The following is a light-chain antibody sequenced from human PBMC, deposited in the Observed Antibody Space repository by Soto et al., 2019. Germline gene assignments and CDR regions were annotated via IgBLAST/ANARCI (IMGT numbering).Light chain of an antibody. CDR1: LSLLSSFNNENY. CDR3: QQYYGTPPT. CDR2: WAF. Sequence: DIVMTQSPDSLAVSLGERATINCKSSLSLLSSFNNENYLAWFQQKPGQPPKLLIYWAFIRESGVPDRFSGSGSGTDFTLTISSLQAEDVAVYYCQQYYGTPPTFGQGTKVEIK. V-gene: IGKV4-1*01. J-gene: IGKJ1*01.